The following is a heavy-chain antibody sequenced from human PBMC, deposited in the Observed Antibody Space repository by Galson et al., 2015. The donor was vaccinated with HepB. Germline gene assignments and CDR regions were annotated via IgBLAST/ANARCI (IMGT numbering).Heavy chain of an antibody. Sequence: SLRLSCAASGFTFSGSAMHWVRQASGKGLEWVGRIRSKANSYATAYAASVKGRFTISRDDSKNTAYLQMNSLKIEDTAVYYCTRDILTGYSYYYYGMDVWGQGTTVTVSS. CDR1: GFTFSGSA. CDR3: TRDILTGYSYYYYGMDV. D-gene: IGHD3-9*01. CDR2: IRSKANSYAT. V-gene: IGHV3-73*01. J-gene: IGHJ6*02.